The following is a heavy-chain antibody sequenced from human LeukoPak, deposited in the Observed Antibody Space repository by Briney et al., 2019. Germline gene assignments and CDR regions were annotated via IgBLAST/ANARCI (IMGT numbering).Heavy chain of an antibody. J-gene: IGHJ4*02. D-gene: IGHD4-17*01. Sequence: SETLSLTCAVYGGSFSGYHWSWIRQPPGKGLEWIGEINHSGSTNYNPSLKSRVTISVDTSKNQFSLKLSSVTAADTAVYYCATLYYGVDYWCQGTLVTVSS. V-gene: IGHV4-34*01. CDR3: ATLYYGVDY. CDR2: INHSGST. CDR1: GGSFSGYH.